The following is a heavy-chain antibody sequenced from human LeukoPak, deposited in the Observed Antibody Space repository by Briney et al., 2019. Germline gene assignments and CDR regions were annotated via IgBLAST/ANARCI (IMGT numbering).Heavy chain of an antibody. V-gene: IGHV3-30*07. CDR1: GFTFSSYA. Sequence: GGSLRLSCAASGFTFSSYAMHWVRQAPGKGLEWVAVISYDGSNKYYADSVKGRFTISRDNAKNSLYLQMHSLRAEDTAVYYCARDSTGYAVTTPFDYWGQGTLVTVSS. CDR3: ARDSTGYAVTTPFDY. CDR2: ISYDGSNK. J-gene: IGHJ4*02. D-gene: IGHD4-17*01.